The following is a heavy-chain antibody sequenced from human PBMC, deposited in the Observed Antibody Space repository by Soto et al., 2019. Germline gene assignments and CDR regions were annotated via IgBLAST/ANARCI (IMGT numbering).Heavy chain of an antibody. CDR3: ARDNWNYDYYYYYMDV. V-gene: IGHV1-18*01. D-gene: IGHD1-7*01. Sequence: ASVKVSCKASGYTFTSYGISWVRHAPGQGLEWMGWISAYNGNTNYAQKLQGRVTMTTDTSTSTAYMELRSLRSDDTAVYYCARDNWNYDYYYYYMDVWGKGTRSPSP. CDR2: ISAYNGNT. CDR1: GYTFTSYG. J-gene: IGHJ6*03.